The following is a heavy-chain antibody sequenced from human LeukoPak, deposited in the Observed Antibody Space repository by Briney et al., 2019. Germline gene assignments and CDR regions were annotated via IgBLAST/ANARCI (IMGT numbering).Heavy chain of an antibody. V-gene: IGHV1-18*01. J-gene: IGHJ4*02. CDR1: GYTFTSYG. CDR2: ISAYNGNT. D-gene: IGHD3-22*01. CDR3: ARADDYYDSSGDLFDY. Sequence: ASVKVSCKASGYTFTSYGISWVRQAPGQGLEWMGWISAYNGNTNYAQKLQGRATMTTDTSTSTAYMELRSLRSDDTAVYHCARADDYYDSSGDLFDYWGQGTLVTVSS.